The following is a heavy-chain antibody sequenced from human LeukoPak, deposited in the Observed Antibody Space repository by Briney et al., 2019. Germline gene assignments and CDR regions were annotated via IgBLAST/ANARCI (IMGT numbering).Heavy chain of an antibody. CDR2: IYPGDSDT. CDR3: AKIDRTYCSRSSCYALDY. Sequence: GESLKISCKGSGYSFSSYWIGWVRQMPGKGLEWMAIIYPGDSDTRYSPSFQGQVTISADKSISTAYLQWSSLKASDTAMYYCAKIDRTYCSRSSCYALDYWGQGTLVTVSS. J-gene: IGHJ4*02. CDR1: GYSFSSYW. D-gene: IGHD2-2*01. V-gene: IGHV5-51*01.